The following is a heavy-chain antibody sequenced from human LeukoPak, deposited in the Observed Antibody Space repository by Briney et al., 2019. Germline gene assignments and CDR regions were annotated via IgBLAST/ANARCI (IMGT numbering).Heavy chain of an antibody. CDR3: VRHAENGSARFDD. Sequence: SETLSLTCTVSGGSISSYYWSWIRQRPGQGLEGIGYIYYSGRTNYNPSLKRRATTSVDTSKNQFSLKLCSVTAADRAVYYCVRHAENGSARFDDWGQGTLVTVPS. D-gene: IGHD5-24*01. CDR1: GGSISSYY. V-gene: IGHV4-59*08. CDR2: IYYSGRT. J-gene: IGHJ4*02.